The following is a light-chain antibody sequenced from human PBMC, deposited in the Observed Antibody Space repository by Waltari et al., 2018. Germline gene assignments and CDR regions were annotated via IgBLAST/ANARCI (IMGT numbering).Light chain of an antibody. CDR1: SDLTVRLSK. Sequence: QAVLTQPASLSASPGASASLPCTFRSDLTVRLSKISWYQPRPESPPQFLLKNKPDSTIQLGSGVPSRFSASKDTSANAFILLISGIQSEDEADYYCMILYNNAVVFGGGTNLTVL. V-gene: IGLV5-45*01. CDR3: MILYNNAVV. CDR2: NKPDSTI. J-gene: IGLJ3*02.